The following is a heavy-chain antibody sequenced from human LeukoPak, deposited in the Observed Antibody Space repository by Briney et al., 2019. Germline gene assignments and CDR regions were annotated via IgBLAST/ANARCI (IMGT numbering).Heavy chain of an antibody. Sequence: GGSLRLSCAASGFTFSSYWMSWVRQAPGKGLEWVANIKQDGSEKYYVDSVKGRFTISRDNAKNLLYLQMNSLRAEDTAVYYCARDQYSCGYDWFDPWGQGTLVTVSS. CDR2: IKQDGSEK. D-gene: IGHD5-18*01. V-gene: IGHV3-7*01. J-gene: IGHJ5*02. CDR3: ARDQYSCGYDWFDP. CDR1: GFTFSSYW.